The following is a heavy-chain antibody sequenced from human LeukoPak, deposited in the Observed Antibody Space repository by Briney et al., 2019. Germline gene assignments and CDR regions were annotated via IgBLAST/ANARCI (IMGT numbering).Heavy chain of an antibody. CDR2: IKQDGSEK. CDR1: GFTFSSYW. Sequence: GGSQRLSCAASGFTFSSYWMSWVRQAPGKGLEWVANIKQDGSEKYYVDSVKGRFTISRDNAKNSLYLQMNSLRAEDTAVYYCSSGAAPTAPYYYYYMDVWGKGTTVTVSS. V-gene: IGHV3-7*01. CDR3: SSGAAPTAPYYYYYMDV. J-gene: IGHJ6*03. D-gene: IGHD6-6*01.